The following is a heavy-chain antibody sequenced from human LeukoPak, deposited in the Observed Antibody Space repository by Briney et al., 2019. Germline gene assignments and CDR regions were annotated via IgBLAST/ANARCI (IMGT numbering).Heavy chain of an antibody. Sequence: GGSLRLSCAASGFTFSSYAMSWVRQAPGKGLEWVSAISGSGGSTYYADSVKGRFTISRDNSKNTLYLQMNSLGAEDTAVYYCAKLLWIQLWAFDYWGQGTLVTVSS. J-gene: IGHJ4*02. CDR2: ISGSGGST. D-gene: IGHD5-18*01. V-gene: IGHV3-23*01. CDR1: GFTFSSYA. CDR3: AKLLWIQLWAFDY.